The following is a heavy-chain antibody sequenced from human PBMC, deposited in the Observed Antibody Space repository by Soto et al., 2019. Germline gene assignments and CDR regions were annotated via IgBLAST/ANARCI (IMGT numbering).Heavy chain of an antibody. CDR2: IYYSGST. CDR3: AREYYYDSSGFDY. CDR1: GVSISSGGYY. D-gene: IGHD3-22*01. V-gene: IGHV4-31*03. J-gene: IGHJ4*02. Sequence: TSETLSLTCTVSGVSISSGGYYWTWIRQHPQKGLEWIGHIYYSGSTYYNPSLKSRVTVSVDTSKNQFSLKLSSVTAADTAVYYCAREYYYDSSGFDYWGQGTLVTVSS.